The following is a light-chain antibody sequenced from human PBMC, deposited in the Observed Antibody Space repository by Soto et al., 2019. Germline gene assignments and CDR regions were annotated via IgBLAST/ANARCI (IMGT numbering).Light chain of an antibody. V-gene: IGLV1-51*01. CDR1: SSNIGGNS. CDR2: DDD. Sequence: QSVVTQPPSVSGAPGQKVTISCSGSSSNIGGNSVSWYQQLPGTAPKLLIYDDDKRPSGIPDRFSGSKSGTSATLGITGFRTGDEADYYCGSWDSSLSAYVFGTGTKVTVL. CDR3: GSWDSSLSAYV. J-gene: IGLJ1*01.